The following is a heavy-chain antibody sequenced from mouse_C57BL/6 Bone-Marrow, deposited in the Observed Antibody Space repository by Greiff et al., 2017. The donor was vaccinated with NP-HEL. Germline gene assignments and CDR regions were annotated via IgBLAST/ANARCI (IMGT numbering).Heavy chain of an antibody. V-gene: IGHV5-4*03. J-gene: IGHJ3*01. Sequence: EVKLVESGGGLVKPGGSLKLSCAASGFTFSSYAMSWVRQTPEKRLEWVATISDGGSYTYYPDNVKGRFTISRDNAKNNLYLQMSHLKSEDTAMYYCARQEGTGTSWFAYWGQGTLVTVSA. CDR1: GFTFSSYA. D-gene: IGHD4-1*01. CDR3: ARQEGTGTSWFAY. CDR2: ISDGGSYT.